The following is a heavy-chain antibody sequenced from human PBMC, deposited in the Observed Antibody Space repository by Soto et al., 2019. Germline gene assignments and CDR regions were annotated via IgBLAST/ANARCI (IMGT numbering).Heavy chain of an antibody. CDR2: ISHDGNSK. Sequence: GGSLRLSCAASGFTFSDHGMHWVRQAPGKGLEWVAVISHDGNSKYYGDSVKGRFTVSRDNSNNMAYLQMNSLRLEDTAMYYCAKQFDLGGLEDYWGQGTLVTVSS. J-gene: IGHJ4*02. CDR1: GFTFSDHG. D-gene: IGHD1-1*01. CDR3: AKQFDLGGLEDY. V-gene: IGHV3-30*18.